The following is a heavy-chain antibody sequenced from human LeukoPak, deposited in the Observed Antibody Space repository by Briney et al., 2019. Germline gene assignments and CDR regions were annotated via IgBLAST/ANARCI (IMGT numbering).Heavy chain of an antibody. V-gene: IGHV3-64*04. CDR3: TTALVEMATISTFDY. CDR1: GFTFSSYA. J-gene: IGHJ4*02. Sequence: GGSLRLSCSASGFTFSSYAMHWVRQAPGKGLEYVSAISSNGGSTYYADSVKGRFTISRDNSKNTLYLQMNSLKTEDTAVYFCTTALVEMATISTFDYWGQGTPVTVSS. D-gene: IGHD5-24*01. CDR2: ISSNGGST.